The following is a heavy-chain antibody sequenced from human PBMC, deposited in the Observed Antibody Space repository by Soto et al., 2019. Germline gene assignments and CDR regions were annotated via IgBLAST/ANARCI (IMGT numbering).Heavy chain of an antibody. V-gene: IGHV3-9*01. CDR1: GFTFDDYA. Sequence: EVQLVESGGDLVQPGRSLRLSCAASGFTFDDYAMHWVRQAPGKGLEWVSGISWCSRATDYADSVKGRFSISRDNAKNSLYLQMNSLRPEDTALYFCAKDMDSRSGAYYHYGMDVWGRGTTVTVSS. J-gene: IGHJ6*02. CDR3: AKDMDSRSGAYYHYGMDV. CDR2: ISWCSRAT. D-gene: IGHD2-15*01.